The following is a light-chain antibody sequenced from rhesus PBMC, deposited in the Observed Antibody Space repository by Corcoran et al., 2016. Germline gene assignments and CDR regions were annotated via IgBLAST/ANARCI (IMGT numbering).Light chain of an antibody. J-gene: IGKJ1*01. Sequence: DIQMTQSPSSLSASVGDRVTITCRASQTISSFLAWYQQKPGKVPKLLIYGASRLESGVPSRVSGSGSGTEFTHTHSRLQTEDFATYYVQQHDSPPWTFGQGTKVEIK. V-gene: IGKV1-44*01. CDR2: GAS. CDR3: QQHDSPPWT. CDR1: QTISSF.